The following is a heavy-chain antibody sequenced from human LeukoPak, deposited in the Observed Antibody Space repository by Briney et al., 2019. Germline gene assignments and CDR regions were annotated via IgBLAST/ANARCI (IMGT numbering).Heavy chain of an antibody. V-gene: IGHV4-59*01. D-gene: IGHD6-13*01. Sequence: SETLSLTCTVSGGSISSYYWSWIRQPPGKGLELIGYIYDSGSTNYNPSLKSRVTISVDTSKNQFSLKLSSVTAADTAVYYCARYKGSSWSIFDYWGQGTLVTVSS. CDR1: GGSISSYY. CDR3: ARYKGSSWSIFDY. J-gene: IGHJ4*02. CDR2: IYDSGST.